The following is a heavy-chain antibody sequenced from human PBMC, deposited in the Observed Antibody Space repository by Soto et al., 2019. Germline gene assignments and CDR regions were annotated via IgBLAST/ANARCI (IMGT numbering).Heavy chain of an antibody. CDR1: GYTFTSYY. CDR2: INPSGGGT. J-gene: IGHJ4*02. CDR3: ARDMNSGSVIDY. D-gene: IGHD3-10*01. V-gene: IGHV1-46*01. Sequence: ASVKVSCKASGYTFTSYYMHWVRQAPGQGLEWMGIINPSGGGTTYAQKFQGRVTMTRDTSTTTFYMQLSSLRSEDTAVYYCARDMNSGSVIDYWGQGTLVTVST.